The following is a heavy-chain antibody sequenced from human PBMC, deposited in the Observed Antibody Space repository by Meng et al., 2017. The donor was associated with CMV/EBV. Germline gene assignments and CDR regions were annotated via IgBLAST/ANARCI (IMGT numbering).Heavy chain of an antibody. CDR3: AKDPKGPPPPRLWFGEKWGDY. V-gene: IGHV3-23*01. CDR1: GFTFSSYA. Sequence: GESLKISCAASGFTFSSYAMSWVRQAPGKGLEWVSAISGSGGSTYYADSVKGRFTISRDNSKNTLYLQMNSLRAEDTAVYYCAKDPKGPPPPRLWFGEKWGDYWGQGTLVTVSS. CDR2: ISGSGGST. J-gene: IGHJ4*02. D-gene: IGHD3-10*01.